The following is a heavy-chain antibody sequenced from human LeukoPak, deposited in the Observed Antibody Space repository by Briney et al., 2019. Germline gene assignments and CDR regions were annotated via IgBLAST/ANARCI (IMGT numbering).Heavy chain of an antibody. CDR2: IYYSGST. D-gene: IGHD2-15*01. CDR1: GGSISSSSYY. Sequence: SSETLSLTCTVSGGSISSSSYYWGWIRQPPGKGLEWIGSIYYSGSTYYNPSLKSRVTISVDTSKNQFSLKLSSVTAADTAVYYCAKQVGYCSGGSCPDYFDYWGQGTLVTVS. J-gene: IGHJ4*02. V-gene: IGHV4-39*01. CDR3: AKQVGYCSGGSCPDYFDY.